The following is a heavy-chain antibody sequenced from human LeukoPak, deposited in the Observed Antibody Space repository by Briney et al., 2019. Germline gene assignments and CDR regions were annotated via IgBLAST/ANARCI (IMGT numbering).Heavy chain of an antibody. V-gene: IGHV3-53*01. D-gene: IGHD1-1*01. CDR3: ARGPAGYN. Sequence: PGGSLRLSCAASGFTVSSNHTGWVRQAPGKGLEWVSVIYSGGSTDYADSVKGRFTISRDNLKNTLYLQMNSLRAEDTAVYYCARGPAGYNWGQGTLVTFSS. J-gene: IGHJ4*02. CDR2: IYSGGST. CDR1: GFTVSSNH.